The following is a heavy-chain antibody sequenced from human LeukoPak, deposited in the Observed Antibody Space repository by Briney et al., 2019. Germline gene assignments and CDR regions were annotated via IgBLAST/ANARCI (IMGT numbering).Heavy chain of an antibody. CDR1: GFTFSSYW. J-gene: IGHJ4*02. CDR2: INSDGGST. Sequence: GGSLRLSCAASGFTFSSYWMHWVRQAPGKGLVWVSRINSDGGSTSYADSVKGRFTISRGNAKNTLYLQMNSLRAEDTAVYYCARAADSSGYYVYWGQGTLVTVSS. D-gene: IGHD3-22*01. V-gene: IGHV3-74*01. CDR3: ARAADSSGYYVY.